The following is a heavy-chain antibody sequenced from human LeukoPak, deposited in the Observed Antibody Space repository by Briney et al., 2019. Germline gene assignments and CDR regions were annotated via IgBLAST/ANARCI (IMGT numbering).Heavy chain of an antibody. Sequence: SETLSLTCTVSGGSISSYYWSWVRQPAGKGLERIGGIYTSGSTNYNPSLKSRVTISVDTSKNQFSLKLSSVTAADTAVYYCAREGGYSYGDAPLHFDYWGQGTLVTVSS. D-gene: IGHD5-18*01. CDR3: AREGGYSYGDAPLHFDY. CDR2: IYTSGST. CDR1: GGSISSYY. V-gene: IGHV4-4*07. J-gene: IGHJ4*02.